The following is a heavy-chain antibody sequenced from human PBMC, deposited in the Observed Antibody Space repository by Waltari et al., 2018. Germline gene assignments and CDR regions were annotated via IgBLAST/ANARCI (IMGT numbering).Heavy chain of an antibody. CDR2: INHSGST. J-gene: IGHJ6*03. CDR3: ARGEPDYGDVYYYYYYMAV. Sequence: QVQLQQWGAGLLKPSETLSLTCAVYGGSFSGSYWGWIRQPPGKGLEWIGEINHSGSTNYNPSLKSRVTISVDTSKNQFSLKLSSVTAADTAVYYCARGEPDYGDVYYYYYYMAVWGKGTTVTVSS. CDR1: GGSFSGSY. V-gene: IGHV4-34*01. D-gene: IGHD4-17*01.